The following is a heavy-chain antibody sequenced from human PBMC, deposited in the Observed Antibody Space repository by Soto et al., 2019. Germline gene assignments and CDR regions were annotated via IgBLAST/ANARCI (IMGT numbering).Heavy chain of an antibody. CDR3: ARDGAGILTGYYAY. V-gene: IGHV3-33*01. Sequence: QVQLVESGGGVVQPGRSLRLSCAASGFTFSSYGMHWVRQAPGKGLEWVAVIWYDGSNKYYADSVKGRFTIARDNSKSTLYLQMNSLRAEDTAVYYCARDGAGILTGYYAYWGQGTLVTVSS. CDR1: GFTFSSYG. J-gene: IGHJ4*02. CDR2: IWYDGSNK. D-gene: IGHD3-9*01.